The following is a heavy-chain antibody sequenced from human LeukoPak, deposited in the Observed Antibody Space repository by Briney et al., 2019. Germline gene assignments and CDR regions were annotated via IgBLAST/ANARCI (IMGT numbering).Heavy chain of an antibody. D-gene: IGHD3-10*01. CDR2: ISASGGDT. V-gene: IGHV3-23*01. Sequence: GGSLRLSCAASGFSFSTYSFSWVRQAPGKGLEWVSGISASGGDTFYADSVKGRFIISRDNSKNTLSLQMNSLRVEDTAIYYCAKVKGGYGPLRDMDVWGQGTTVTVSS. CDR3: AKVKGGYGPLRDMDV. J-gene: IGHJ6*02. CDR1: GFSFSTYS.